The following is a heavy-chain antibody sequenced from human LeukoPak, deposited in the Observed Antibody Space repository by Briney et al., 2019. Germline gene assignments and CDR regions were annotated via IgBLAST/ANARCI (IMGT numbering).Heavy chain of an antibody. CDR1: GFTFSSYA. Sequence: GGSLRLSCAASGFTFSSYAMSWVRQAPGKGLEWVSAISGSGGSTYYADSVKGRFTISRDNSKNTLYLQMNSLRAEDTAVYYCAKAVEEYDILTGRGSTYYYYYGMDVWGQGTTVTVSS. D-gene: IGHD3-9*01. CDR3: AKAVEEYDILTGRGSTYYYYYGMDV. V-gene: IGHV3-23*01. J-gene: IGHJ6*02. CDR2: ISGSGGST.